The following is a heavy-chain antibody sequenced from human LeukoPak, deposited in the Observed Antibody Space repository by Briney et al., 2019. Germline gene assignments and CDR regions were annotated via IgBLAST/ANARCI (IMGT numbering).Heavy chain of an antibody. CDR3: ATSPGYSSSPDASYYMDV. J-gene: IGHJ6*03. V-gene: IGHV4-39*01. Sequence: SETLFLTCTVSGGSISSSSYYWGWIRQPPGKGLEWIGSIYYSGSTYYNPSLKSRVTISVDTSKNQFSLKLSSVTAADTAVYYCATSPGYSSSPDASYYMDVWGKGTTVTVSS. CDR1: GGSISSSSYY. D-gene: IGHD6-6*01. CDR2: IYYSGST.